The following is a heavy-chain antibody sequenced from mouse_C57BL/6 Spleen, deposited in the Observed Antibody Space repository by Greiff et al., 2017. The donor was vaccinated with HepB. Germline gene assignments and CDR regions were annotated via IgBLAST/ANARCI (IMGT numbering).Heavy chain of an antibody. CDR1: GFTFSSYA. J-gene: IGHJ3*01. CDR3: ERDALRGSSPWFAY. Sequence: EVKLVESGGGLVKPGGSLKLSCAASGFTFSSYAMSWVRQTPEKRLEWVATISDGGSYTYYPDNVKGRFTISRDNAKNNLYLQMSQLKSEDTAMYYWERDALRGSSPWFAYWGQGTLGTVSA. D-gene: IGHD1-1*01. CDR2: ISDGGSYT. V-gene: IGHV5-4*01.